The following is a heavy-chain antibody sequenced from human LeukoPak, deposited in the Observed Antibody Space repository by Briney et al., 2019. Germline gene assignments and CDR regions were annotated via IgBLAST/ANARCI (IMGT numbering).Heavy chain of an antibody. CDR1: GFTFSSYG. V-gene: IGHV3-30*03. CDR2: ISYDGSNK. Sequence: GRSLRFSCAASGFTFSSYGMHWVRQAPGKGLEWVAVISYDGSNKYYADSVKGRFTISRDNAKNSLYLQMNSLRAEDTAVYYCATHNWFDPWGQGTLDTVSS. CDR3: ATHNWFDP. J-gene: IGHJ5*02.